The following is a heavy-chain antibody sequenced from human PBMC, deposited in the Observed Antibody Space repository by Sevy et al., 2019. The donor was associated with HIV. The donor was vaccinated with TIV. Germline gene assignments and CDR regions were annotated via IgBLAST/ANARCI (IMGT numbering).Heavy chain of an antibody. CDR2: ISSSSGYI. D-gene: IGHD3-3*01. CDR1: GFIFSSHG. CDR3: ARDRDDDFWCGYILDY. J-gene: IGHJ4*02. Sequence: GGSLRLSCAASGFIFSSHGMNWVRQAPGKGLEWVSFISSSSGYIYYADSVKGRFTISRDNAKNSLYLQMNSLRAEDTALYYCARDRDDDFWCGYILDYRGQGTLVTVSS. V-gene: IGHV3-21*01.